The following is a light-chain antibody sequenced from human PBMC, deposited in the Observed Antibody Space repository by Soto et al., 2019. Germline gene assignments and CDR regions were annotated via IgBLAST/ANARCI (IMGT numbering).Light chain of an antibody. CDR3: QQYNSYSLT. J-gene: IGKJ4*01. V-gene: IGKV1-5*03. Sequence: DIQMTQSPSTLSASVGDRVTITCRASQSISSGLAWYQQKPGKAPKFLISKASSLASGVPSRFSGSGSGTEFTLTISSLQPDDFATYYCQQYNSYSLTFGGGTKVEIK. CDR2: KAS. CDR1: QSISSG.